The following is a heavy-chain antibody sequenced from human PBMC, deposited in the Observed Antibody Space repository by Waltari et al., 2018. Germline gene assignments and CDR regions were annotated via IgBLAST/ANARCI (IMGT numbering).Heavy chain of an antibody. Sequence: QVQLQESGPGLGKPSETLSLTCAVAGYPISSGYYWGWLRQAPGKGLEWIGSFHHSGTTYYNPSLKSRVTISVDTSNNHLSLKVTSVTAADTAIYYCARGGFDSNSYFDVWGRGTLVTVSS. CDR2: FHHSGTT. D-gene: IGHD3-22*01. CDR1: GYPISSGYY. J-gene: IGHJ2*01. CDR3: ARGGFDSNSYFDV. V-gene: IGHV4-38-2*01.